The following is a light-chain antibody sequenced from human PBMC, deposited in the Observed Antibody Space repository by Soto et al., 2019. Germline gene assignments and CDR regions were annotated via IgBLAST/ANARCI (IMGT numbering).Light chain of an antibody. V-gene: IGKV3-15*01. CDR3: QQYNDWPPLT. CDR1: QSVSSN. Sequence: EIVMTQSPATLSVSPGERATLSCRASQSVSSNLAWYQQQPGQAPRLLIYGASTRATGIPARFSGSGSGTEFTLTLSSLQSEDFAVYYCQQYNDWPPLTFGGGTKVEIK. J-gene: IGKJ4*01. CDR2: GAS.